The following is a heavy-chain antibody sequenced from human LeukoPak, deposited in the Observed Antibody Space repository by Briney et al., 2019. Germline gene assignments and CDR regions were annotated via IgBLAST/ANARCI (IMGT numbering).Heavy chain of an antibody. Sequence: SETLSLTCTVSGGSFSSSSYYWGWIRQPPGKGLEWIGSIYYSGSTYYNPSLKSRVTISVDTSKNQFSLKLSSVTAADTAVYYCASRSRYCSGGSCRDDAFDIWGQGTMVTVSS. V-gene: IGHV4-39*07. D-gene: IGHD2-15*01. CDR3: ASRSRYCSGGSCRDDAFDI. CDR1: GGSFSSSSYY. J-gene: IGHJ3*02. CDR2: IYYSGST.